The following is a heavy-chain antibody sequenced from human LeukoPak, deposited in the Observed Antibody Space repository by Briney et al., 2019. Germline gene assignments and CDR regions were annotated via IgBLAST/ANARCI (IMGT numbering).Heavy chain of an antibody. V-gene: IGHV3-9*01. CDR1: GFTFDDYA. J-gene: IGHJ6*02. Sequence: GGSLRLSCAASGFTFDDYAMPWVRQAPGKGLEWVSGISWNSGSMGYADSVKGRFTISRDNAKNSLYLQMNSLRAEDTALYYCAKDRCSSTSCYTDPEEGLWAYGMDVWGQGTTVTVSS. CDR3: AKDRCSSTSCYTDPEEGLWAYGMDV. CDR2: ISWNSGSM. D-gene: IGHD2-2*02.